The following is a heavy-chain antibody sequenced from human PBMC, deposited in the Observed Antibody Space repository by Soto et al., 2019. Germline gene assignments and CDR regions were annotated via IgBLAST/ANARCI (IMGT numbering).Heavy chain of an antibody. V-gene: IGHV4-59*08. CDR3: ARHGLHPYYYYYYMDV. Sequence: SETLSLTCTVSGGSISSYYRSWSRQPPGKGLEWIGYIYYSGSTNYNPSLKSRVTISVDTSKNQFSLKLSSVTAADTAVYYCARHGLHPYYYYYYMDVWGKGTTVTVSS. D-gene: IGHD4-4*01. CDR2: IYYSGST. CDR1: GGSISSYY. J-gene: IGHJ6*03.